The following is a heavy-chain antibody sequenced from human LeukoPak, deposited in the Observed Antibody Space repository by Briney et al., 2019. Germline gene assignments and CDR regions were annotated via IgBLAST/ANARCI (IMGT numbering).Heavy chain of an antibody. CDR2: ISGSGGST. J-gene: IGHJ4*02. Sequence: PGGSLRLSCAASGFTFSNYAMSWVRQAPGKGLEWVSAISGSGGSTYYADSVKGRFTISRDNSKNTLYLQMSSLRAEDTAVYYCAKPYYYDSSGYYSDFDYWGQGTLVTVSS. CDR3: AKPYYYDSSGYYSDFDY. V-gene: IGHV3-23*01. CDR1: GFTFSNYA. D-gene: IGHD3-22*01.